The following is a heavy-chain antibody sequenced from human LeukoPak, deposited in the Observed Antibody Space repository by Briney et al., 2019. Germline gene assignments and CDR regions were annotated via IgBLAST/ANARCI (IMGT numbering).Heavy chain of an antibody. J-gene: IGHJ4*02. D-gene: IGHD3-16*02. CDR3: AKDDYVWVSYRYTRGYYFDY. Sequence: GGSLRLSCAASGFTFSSYDMHWVRQATGKGLEWVSGISSGGDTYYPASVKGRFTISRENAKNSLYLQMNSLRAGDTAVYYCAKDDYVWVSYRYTRGYYFDYWGQGTLVTVSS. V-gene: IGHV3-13*01. CDR2: ISSGGDT. CDR1: GFTFSSYD.